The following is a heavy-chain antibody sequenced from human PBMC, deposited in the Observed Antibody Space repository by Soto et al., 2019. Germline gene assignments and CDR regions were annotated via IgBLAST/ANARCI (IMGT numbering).Heavy chain of an antibody. Sequence: LRLSCAASGFTVSSNYMSWVRQAPGKGLEWVSVIYSGGSTYYADSVKGRFTISRDNSKNTLYLQMNSLRAEDTAVYYCARRMRVGWFDPWGQGTLVTVSS. CDR3: ARRMRVGWFDP. CDR1: GFTVSSNY. CDR2: IYSGGST. V-gene: IGHV3-66*01. D-gene: IGHD3-22*01. J-gene: IGHJ5*02.